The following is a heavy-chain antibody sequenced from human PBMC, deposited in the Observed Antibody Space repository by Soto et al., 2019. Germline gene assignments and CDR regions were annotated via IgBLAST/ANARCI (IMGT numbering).Heavy chain of an antibody. J-gene: IGHJ4*01. CDR3: TTYLGGGRRGQRLY. Sequence: EVQLVESGGGLVEPGESLRLSCEASGFTFKNAWMNWVRQAPGKELEWVGRIKSKTDVGTTHYAAPVKDRFTISRDDSKNILYLQMTSLKIGDTAVYYCTTYLGGGRRGQRLYWVHVTLVPVSS. CDR2: IKSKTDVGTT. D-gene: IGHD6-25*01. CDR1: GFTFKNAW. V-gene: IGHV3-15*07.